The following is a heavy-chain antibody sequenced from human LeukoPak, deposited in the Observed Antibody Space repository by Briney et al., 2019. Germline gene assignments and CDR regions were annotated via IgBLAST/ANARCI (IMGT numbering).Heavy chain of an antibody. V-gene: IGHV1-46*01. CDR3: ARGKSSVWPVGLCMDV. CDR2: INPSAGTT. Sequence: ASVKVSCKASGYSFTNYYMHWVRQAPGQGLEWMGLINPSAGTTTYAQKFQGRVTVTRDTSTSTVYMDLSSLKSGDTAVYYCARGKSSVWPVGLCMDVWGQGTTVTVSS. CDR1: GYSFTNYY. J-gene: IGHJ6*02. D-gene: IGHD6-19*01.